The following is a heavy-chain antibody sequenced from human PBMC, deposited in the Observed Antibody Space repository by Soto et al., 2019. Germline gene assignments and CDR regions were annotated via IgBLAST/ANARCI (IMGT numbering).Heavy chain of an antibody. CDR3: ARDLRYPQLARDDAFDI. CDR2: IYYSGST. CDR1: GGSVSSGSYY. J-gene: IGHJ3*02. D-gene: IGHD3-9*01. V-gene: IGHV4-61*01. Sequence: SETLSLTCTVSGGSVSSGSYYWSWIRQPPGKGLEWIGYIYYSGSTNYNPSLKSRVTISVDTSKNQFSLKLSSVTAADTAVYYCARDLRYPQLARDDAFDIWGQGTMVTVS.